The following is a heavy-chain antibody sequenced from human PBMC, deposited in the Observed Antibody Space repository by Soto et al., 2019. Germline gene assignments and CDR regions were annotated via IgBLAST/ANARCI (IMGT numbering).Heavy chain of an antibody. CDR3: ARGDGGGNPPMS. CDR2: ISPHGGGA. J-gene: IGHJ1*01. CDR1: GDTFTGHY. V-gene: IGHV1-2*02. D-gene: IGHD1-1*01. Sequence: QVQLVQSGAEVKKPGASVKVSCEASGDTFTGHYVHWVRQAPGQGLEWMGWISPHGGGAKYAQNFPGRVNLTTATDHSTAYMEMTRLRSADTAVYFCARGDGGGNPPMSWGQGTLVTASS.